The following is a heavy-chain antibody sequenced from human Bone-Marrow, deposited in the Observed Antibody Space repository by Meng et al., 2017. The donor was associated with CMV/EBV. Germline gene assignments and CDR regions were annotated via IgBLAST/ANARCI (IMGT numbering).Heavy chain of an antibody. D-gene: IGHD6-19*01. Sequence: ASVKVSCKTSGYTFRNYGISWERQAPGQGLEWMGWISANNGNTRYAQNLQGRVTMTTDTSTNTAYMELRSLRSDDTAVYYCAREIAVGANWFDPWGHGTLVTVSS. V-gene: IGHV1-18*01. CDR2: ISANNGNT. CDR3: AREIAVGANWFDP. J-gene: IGHJ5*02. CDR1: GYTFRNYG.